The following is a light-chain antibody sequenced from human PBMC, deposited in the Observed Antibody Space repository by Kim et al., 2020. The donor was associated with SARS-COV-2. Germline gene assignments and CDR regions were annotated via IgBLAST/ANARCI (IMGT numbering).Light chain of an antibody. J-gene: IGLJ3*02. CDR3: QVWDSSTWV. CDR2: RDS. Sequence: SVALGQTARITWGGNNIGSKNVLWFQQKPGQAPVLVIYRDSNRPSGIPERFSGSNSGNTATLTISRAQAGDEADYYCQVWDSSTWVFGGGTQLTVL. V-gene: IGLV3-9*01. CDR1: NIGSKN.